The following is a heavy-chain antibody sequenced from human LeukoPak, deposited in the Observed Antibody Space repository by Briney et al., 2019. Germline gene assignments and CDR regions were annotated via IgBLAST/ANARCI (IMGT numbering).Heavy chain of an antibody. CDR2: IWYDGSNK. Sequence: GGSLRLSCAASGFTFSSYGMHWVRQAPGKGLEWVAVIWYDGSNKYYADSVKGRFTISRDNSKNTLYLQMNSLRAEDTAVYYCARELSYGSSWYGDYYYYGMDVWGQGTTVTVSS. CDR1: GFTFSSYG. CDR3: ARELSYGSSWYGDYYYYGMDV. J-gene: IGHJ6*02. D-gene: IGHD6-13*01. V-gene: IGHV3-33*01.